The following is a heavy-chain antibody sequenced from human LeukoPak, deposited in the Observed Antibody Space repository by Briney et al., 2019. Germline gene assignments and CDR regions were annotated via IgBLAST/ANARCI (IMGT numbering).Heavy chain of an antibody. V-gene: IGHV3-23*01. CDR1: GFTFSSYG. CDR3: AKAQLELRGEYFDY. Sequence: GGSLRLSCAASGFTFSSYGMSWVRQAPGKGLEWVSGISGSGSGGSTYYADSVKGRFTISRDNSKNTLYLQMNSLRAEDTAVYYCAKAQLELRGEYFDYWGQGTLVTVSS. J-gene: IGHJ4*02. D-gene: IGHD1-7*01. CDR2: ISGSGSGGST.